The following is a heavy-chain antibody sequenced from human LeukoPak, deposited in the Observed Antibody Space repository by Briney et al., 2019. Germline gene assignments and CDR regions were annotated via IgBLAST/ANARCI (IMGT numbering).Heavy chain of an antibody. D-gene: IGHD4-11*01. J-gene: IGHJ3*02. CDR1: GGSISSGGYY. CDR3: ARDLSVISAKGSAFDI. CDR2: IYYSGST. V-gene: IGHV4-31*03. Sequence: SETLSLTCTVSGGSISSGGYYWSWIRQHPGRGLEWIGYIYYSGSTYYDPSLKSRVTISVDTSKNRFSLKLSSVTAADTAVYYCARDLSVISAKGSAFDIWGQGTMVTVSS.